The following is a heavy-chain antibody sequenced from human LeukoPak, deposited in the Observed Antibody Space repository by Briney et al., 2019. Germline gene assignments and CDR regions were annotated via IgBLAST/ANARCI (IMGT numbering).Heavy chain of an antibody. J-gene: IGHJ4*02. CDR1: GFTFSSYA. Sequence: PGGSLRLSCAASGFTFSSYAMHWVRQAPGKGLEWVAVISYDGSNKYYADSVKGRFTISRDNAKNSLYLQMNSLRAGDTAVYYCARVIAVAGSFPDYWGQGTLVTVSS. CDR3: ARVIAVAGSFPDY. V-gene: IGHV3-30*04. D-gene: IGHD6-19*01. CDR2: ISYDGSNK.